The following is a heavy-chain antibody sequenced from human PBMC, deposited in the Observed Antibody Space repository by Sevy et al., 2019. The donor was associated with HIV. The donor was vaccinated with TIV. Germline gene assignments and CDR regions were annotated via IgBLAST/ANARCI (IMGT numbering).Heavy chain of an antibody. D-gene: IGHD6-13*01. J-gene: IGHJ5*02. Sequence: GGSLRLSCAASGFTFSNAWMSWVRQAPGKGLEWVGRIKSKTDGGTTDYAAPVKGRFTISRDDSKNTLYLQMNSLKTEDTAVYYCTTDSWIAAAGCNWFDPWGQGTLVTVST. CDR2: IKSKTDGGTT. V-gene: IGHV3-15*01. CDR3: TTDSWIAAAGCNWFDP. CDR1: GFTFSNAW.